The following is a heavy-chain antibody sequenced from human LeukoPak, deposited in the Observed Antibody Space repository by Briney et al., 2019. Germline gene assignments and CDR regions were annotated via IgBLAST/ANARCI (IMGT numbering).Heavy chain of an antibody. CDR3: APEDYYDGSGYYYGAFDI. J-gene: IGHJ3*02. Sequence: GGSLRLSCAASGFTFSSYAMSWVRQAPGKGLEWVSAISGSGGSTYYADSVKGRFTISRDNSKNTLYLQMNSLRAEDTAVYYCAPEDYYDGSGYYYGAFDIWGQGTMVTVSS. CDR2: ISGSGGST. CDR1: GFTFSSYA. D-gene: IGHD3-22*01. V-gene: IGHV3-23*01.